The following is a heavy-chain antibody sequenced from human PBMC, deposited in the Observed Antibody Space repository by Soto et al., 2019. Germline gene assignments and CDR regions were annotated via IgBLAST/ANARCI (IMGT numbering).Heavy chain of an antibody. J-gene: IGHJ4*02. Sequence: SETLSLPGPVSGCSIRRSGYFWSWIRQHPGKGLEWIGYIYDSGSTYYNPSLKSRVSLSVDTSKNQFSLNLTSVTAADTAMYYCARSSRSYFDYWGQGTLVTVSS. CDR1: GCSIRRSGYF. CDR3: ARSSRSYFDY. CDR2: IYDSGST. V-gene: IGHV4-31*03.